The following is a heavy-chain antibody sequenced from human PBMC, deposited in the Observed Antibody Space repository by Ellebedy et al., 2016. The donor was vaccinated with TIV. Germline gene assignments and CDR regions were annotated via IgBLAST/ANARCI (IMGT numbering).Heavy chain of an antibody. CDR2: ISNGGDTT. CDR1: GFTFGCCA. Sequence: GESLKISCAASGFTFGCCAMSWVRQAPGKGLEWVSVISNGGDTTYADSVKGRFTISRDNSKNTLYLQMNSLRADDTAIYYCAKPPEQWLIHTGLDSWGQGTLVTVAS. V-gene: IGHV3-23*01. J-gene: IGHJ4*02. D-gene: IGHD6-19*01. CDR3: AKPPEQWLIHTGLDS.